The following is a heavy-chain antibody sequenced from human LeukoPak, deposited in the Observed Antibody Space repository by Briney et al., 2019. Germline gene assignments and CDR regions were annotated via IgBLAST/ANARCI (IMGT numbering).Heavy chain of an antibody. CDR2: INPSGGST. D-gene: IGHD6-13*01. CDR3: ARVLGAAAGPNDAFDI. Sequence: ASVTLSFKSSGYTFTIYYMHWVRQPPGQGLGWMRIINPSGGSTSYAQKFQGRVTMTRDTSTSTVYMELSSLRSEDTAVYYCARVLGAAAGPNDAFDIWGQGTMVTVSS. CDR1: GYTFTIYY. V-gene: IGHV1-46*01. J-gene: IGHJ3*02.